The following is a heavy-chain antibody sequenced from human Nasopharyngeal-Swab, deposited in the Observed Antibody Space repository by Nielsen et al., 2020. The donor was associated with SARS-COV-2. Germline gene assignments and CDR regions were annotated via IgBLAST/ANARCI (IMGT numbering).Heavy chain of an antibody. CDR1: GDSVSSNSAA. CDR2: TYYRSKWYN. Sequence: SETLSLTCAISGDSVSSNSAAWNWIRQSPSRGLEWLGRTYYRSKWYNDYAVSVKSRITINPDTSKNQFSLKLSSVTAADTAVYYCARDNFGVGISMDVWGQGTTVTVSS. J-gene: IGHJ6*02. D-gene: IGHD3-3*01. CDR3: ARDNFGVGISMDV. V-gene: IGHV6-1*01.